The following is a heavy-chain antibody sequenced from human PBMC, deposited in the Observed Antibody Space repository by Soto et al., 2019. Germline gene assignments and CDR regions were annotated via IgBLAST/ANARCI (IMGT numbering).Heavy chain of an antibody. CDR3: ARETGEVRRAFDI. Sequence: ASVKVSCKASGYRFISYFIHWVRQAPGQGLEWMGIINPIGDDTTYAPKSQGRVTVISDTSTSTVYMELSSLTSEDTAVYYCARETGEVRRAFDIWGQGTMVT. D-gene: IGHD7-27*01. CDR2: INPIGDDT. V-gene: IGHV1-46*01. J-gene: IGHJ3*02. CDR1: GYRFISYF.